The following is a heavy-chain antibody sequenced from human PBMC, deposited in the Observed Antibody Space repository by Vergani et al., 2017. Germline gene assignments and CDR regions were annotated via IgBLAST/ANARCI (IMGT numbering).Heavy chain of an antibody. D-gene: IGHD6-13*01. Sequence: QVQLVQSGAEVKKPGASVKVSCKASGYTFTSYDINWVRQATGQGLEWMGWMNPNSGNTGYAQKFQGRVTITRNTSISTAYMELSSLRSEDTAVYYCARGGSSSWSPSLGDAFDIWGQGTMVTVSS. J-gene: IGHJ3*02. CDR2: MNPNSGNT. V-gene: IGHV1-8*03. CDR1: GYTFTSYD. CDR3: ARGGSSSWSPSLGDAFDI.